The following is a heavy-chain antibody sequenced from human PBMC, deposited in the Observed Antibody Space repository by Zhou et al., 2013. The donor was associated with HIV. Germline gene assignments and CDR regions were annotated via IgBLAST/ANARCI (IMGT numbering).Heavy chain of an antibody. CDR2: MNPNSGNT. V-gene: IGHV1-8*01. J-gene: IGHJ4*02. Sequence: QVQLVQSGAEVKKPGASVKVSCKASGYTFTNYDIDWVRQATGQGLEWMGWMNPNSGNTGYAQKFQGRVTMTRNISISTAYMELNSLTSEDTAVYYCARPYGSDNYYNLGFDYWGQGSLITVSS. CDR3: ARPYGSDNYYNLGFDY. CDR1: GYTFTNYD. D-gene: IGHD3-10*01.